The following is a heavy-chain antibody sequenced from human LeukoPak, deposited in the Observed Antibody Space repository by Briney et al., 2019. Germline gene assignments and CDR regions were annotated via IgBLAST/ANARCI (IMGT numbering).Heavy chain of an antibody. V-gene: IGHV4-34*01. D-gene: IGHD3-10*01. Sequence: SETLSLTCAVYGGSFSGYYWSWIRQPPGKGLEWIGETNHSGSTNYNPSLKSRVTISVDTSKNQFSLKLSSVTAADTAVYYCARGITMVRRAFDIWGQGTMVTVSS. J-gene: IGHJ3*02. CDR2: TNHSGST. CDR3: ARGITMVRRAFDI. CDR1: GGSFSGYY.